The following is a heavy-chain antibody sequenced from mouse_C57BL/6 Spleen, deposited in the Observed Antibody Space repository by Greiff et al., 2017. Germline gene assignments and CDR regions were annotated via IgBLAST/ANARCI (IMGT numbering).Heavy chain of an antibody. J-gene: IGHJ3*01. CDR2: LDPSDSYT. Sequence: QVQLQQPGAELVMPGASVKLSCKASGYTFTSYWMHWVKQRPGQGLEWIGKLDPSDSYTNYNQKFKGKATLTVNKSSSTAYMQLSSLTSEDSAVYDCARGDGYYSWFAYWGQGTLVTVSA. D-gene: IGHD2-3*01. CDR1: GYTFTSYW. V-gene: IGHV1-69*01. CDR3: ARGDGYYSWFAY.